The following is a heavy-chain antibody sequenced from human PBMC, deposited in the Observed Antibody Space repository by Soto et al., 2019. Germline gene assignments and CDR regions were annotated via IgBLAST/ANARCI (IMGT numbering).Heavy chain of an antibody. V-gene: IGHV4-39*01. CDR1: GGSISSSSHY. J-gene: IGHJ4*02. Sequence: TSETLSLTCTVSGGSISSSSHYWGWIRQPPGKGLEWIGIIYYSENTYYNPSLKSRVTISIDTSKNQFSLKLSSVTAADTAVYYCARTYGSGSYYHWYSFDYWAQGPLVPVSS. CDR2: IYYSENT. CDR3: ARTYGSGSYYHWYSFDY. D-gene: IGHD3-10*01.